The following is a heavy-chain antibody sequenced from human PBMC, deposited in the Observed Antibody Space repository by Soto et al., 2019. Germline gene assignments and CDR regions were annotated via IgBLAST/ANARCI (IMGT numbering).Heavy chain of an antibody. CDR2: ISDTGSSH. CDR1: GFTFSSYG. D-gene: IGHD2-2*01. V-gene: IGHV3-30*18. Sequence: LRLSCVGSGFTFSSYGMHWVRQAPGKGLECVAVISDTGSSHYYAASVEGRFTISRENSKNTLSLHMDRLRVEDTAVYYCAKDRGGDCPDNSCYFGADYWGQGTPVTASS. J-gene: IGHJ4*02. CDR3: AKDRGGDCPDNSCYFGADY.